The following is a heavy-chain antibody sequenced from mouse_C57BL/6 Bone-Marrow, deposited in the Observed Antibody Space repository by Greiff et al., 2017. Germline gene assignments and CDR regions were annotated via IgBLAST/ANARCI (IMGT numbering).Heavy chain of an antibody. V-gene: IGHV1-26*01. D-gene: IGHD2-3*01. CDR1: GYTFTDYY. CDR2: INPNNGGT. J-gene: IGHJ4*01. CDR3: AREGWLLRRGAMDY. Sequence: VQLQQSGPELVKPGASVKISCKASGYTFTDYYMNWVKQSHGKSLEWIGDINPNNGGTSYNQKFKGKATLTVDKSSSTAYMELRSLTSEDSAVYYCAREGWLLRRGAMDYWGQGTSVTVSS.